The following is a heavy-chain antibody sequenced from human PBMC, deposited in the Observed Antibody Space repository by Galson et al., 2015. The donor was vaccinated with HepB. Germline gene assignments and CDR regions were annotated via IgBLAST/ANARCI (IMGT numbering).Heavy chain of an antibody. Sequence: SLRLSCAASGFTFSSYAMSWVRQAPGKGLEWVSAISGSGGSTYYADSVKGRFTISRDNSKNTLYLQMNSLRAEDTAVYYCAKGVTMIVVVINYWGQGTLVTVSS. V-gene: IGHV3-23*01. D-gene: IGHD3-22*01. CDR2: ISGSGGST. J-gene: IGHJ4*02. CDR1: GFTFSSYA. CDR3: AKGVTMIVVVINY.